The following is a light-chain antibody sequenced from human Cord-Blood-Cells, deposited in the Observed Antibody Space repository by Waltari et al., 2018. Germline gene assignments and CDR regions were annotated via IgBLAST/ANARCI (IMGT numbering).Light chain of an antibody. CDR3: QQYNSYPWT. CDR1: QSISSW. J-gene: IGKJ1*01. CDR2: KAS. Sequence: DIQMTQSPSTLSAXVGXRXXXTCRASQSISSWLAWYQQKPGKAPKLLIYKASSLESGVPSRFSGSGSGTEFTLTISSLQPDDFATYYCQQYNSYPWTFGQGTKVEIK. V-gene: IGKV1-5*03.